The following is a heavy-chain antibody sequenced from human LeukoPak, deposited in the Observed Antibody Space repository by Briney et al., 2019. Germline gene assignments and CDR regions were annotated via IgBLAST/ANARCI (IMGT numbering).Heavy chain of an antibody. V-gene: IGHV4-59*02. CDR3: ARDLFPINWFES. J-gene: IGHJ5*01. D-gene: IGHD2-2*02. Sequence: SETLSLTCTVSGGSVTKYYWHWIRQAPGKGLEWIGFIFHTGITNNNPALKSRVTISVDTSKNQFSLKLTSVTAADTAVYFCARDLFPINWFESWGQGTLVTVSS. CDR1: GGSVTKYY. CDR2: IFHTGIT.